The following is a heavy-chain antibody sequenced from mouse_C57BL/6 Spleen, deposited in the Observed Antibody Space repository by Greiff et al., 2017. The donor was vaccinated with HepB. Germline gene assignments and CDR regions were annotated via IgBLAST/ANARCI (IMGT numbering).Heavy chain of an antibody. Sequence: QVQLQQSGAELVKPGASVKMSCKASGYTFTSYWITWVKQRPGQGLEWIGDIYPGSGSTNYNEKFKSKATLTVDTSSSTAYMQLSSLTSEDSAVYCCANYVSSYWLAYWGQGTLVTVSA. V-gene: IGHV1-55*01. CDR1: GYTFTSYW. D-gene: IGHD1-1*01. J-gene: IGHJ3*01. CDR2: IYPGSGST. CDR3: ANYVSSYWLAY.